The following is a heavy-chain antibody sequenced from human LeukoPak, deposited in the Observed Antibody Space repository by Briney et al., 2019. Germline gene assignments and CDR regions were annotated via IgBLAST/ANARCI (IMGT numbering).Heavy chain of an antibody. CDR1: GFSFSGYS. D-gene: IGHD3-3*01. CDR2: ISSGSRTI. V-gene: IGHV3-48*01. J-gene: IGHJ4*02. Sequence: GGSLSLSCAASGFSFSGYSMNWVRQAPGGGLEWISYISSGSRTIFYADSVKGRFTISRDNAKNSLYLLMDSLRADDTAVYYCAKGIRFLEWFFDYWGQGTLVTVSS. CDR3: AKGIRFLEWFFDY.